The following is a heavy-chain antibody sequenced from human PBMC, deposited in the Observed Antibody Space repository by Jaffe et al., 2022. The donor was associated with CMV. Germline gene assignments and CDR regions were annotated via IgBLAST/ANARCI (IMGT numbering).Heavy chain of an antibody. V-gene: IGHV1-3*01. CDR3: ARGRQGNSYDSGSYLYYYYMDL. CDR2: INPGTGNT. CDR1: GYTLTTYG. Sequence: QVQLVQSGAEVRNPGASVKASCKPSGYTLTTYGVHWVRQAPGQSPEWMGWINPGTGNTKYSQKFQGRVTITSDTSASIVYMELNNLRSEDTAVYYCARGRQGNSYDSGSYLYYYYMDLWGKGTTVTVSS. J-gene: IGHJ6*03. D-gene: IGHD3-22*01.